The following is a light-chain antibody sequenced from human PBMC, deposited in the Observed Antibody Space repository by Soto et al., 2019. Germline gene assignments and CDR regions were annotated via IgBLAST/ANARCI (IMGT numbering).Light chain of an antibody. CDR1: SSDVGGYAY. CDR2: EVS. V-gene: IGLV2-14*01. Sequence: QSALTQPASVSGSPGQSITISCTGTSSDVGGYAYVSWYQQYPGKAPKLVISEVSNRPSGVSHRFSGSRSGNTASLTISGLQAEDEADYYCSSYTSSTTTVFGGGTKLTVL. J-gene: IGLJ3*02. CDR3: SSYTSSTTTV.